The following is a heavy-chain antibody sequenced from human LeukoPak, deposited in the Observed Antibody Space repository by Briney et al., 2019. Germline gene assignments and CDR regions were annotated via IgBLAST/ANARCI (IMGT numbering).Heavy chain of an antibody. CDR1: GFTVSSNY. CDR2: ISGSGGST. V-gene: IGHV3-53*01. CDR3: ARGGGDYYDSSGYYYEKIWFDP. Sequence: GGSLRLSCAASGFTVSSNYMSWVRQAPGKGLEWVSVISGSGGSTYYADSVKGRFTISRDNSKNTLYLQMNSLRAEDTAVYYCARGGGDYYDSSGYYYEKIWFDPWGQGTLVTVSS. D-gene: IGHD3-22*01. J-gene: IGHJ5*02.